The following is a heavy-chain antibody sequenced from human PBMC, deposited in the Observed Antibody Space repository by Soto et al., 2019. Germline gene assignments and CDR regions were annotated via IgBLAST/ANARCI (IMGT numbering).Heavy chain of an antibody. CDR2: IYYSGST. Sequence: PSETLSLICTVSGGSISSSSYYWGWIRQPPGKGLEWIGSIYYSGSTYYNPSLKSRVTISVDTSKNQFSLKLSSVTAADTAVYYCARRRDYGDYYNWFDPWGQGTLVTVSS. V-gene: IGHV4-39*01. CDR1: GGSISSSSYY. D-gene: IGHD4-17*01. CDR3: ARRRDYGDYYNWFDP. J-gene: IGHJ5*02.